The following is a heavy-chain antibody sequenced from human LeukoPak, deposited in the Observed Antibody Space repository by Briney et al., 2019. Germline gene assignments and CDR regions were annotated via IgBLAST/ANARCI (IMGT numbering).Heavy chain of an antibody. V-gene: IGHV5-51*01. CDR1: GYSFTGNW. D-gene: IGHD1-26*01. J-gene: IGHJ6*02. CDR2: IYPGDSDT. CDR3: ARRGSYPPNYYYYYGMDV. Sequence: GESLKISCKASGYSFTGNWIGWVRQMPGKGLEWMGIIYPGDSDTRYSPSFQGQVTISADKSISTAYLQWSSLKASDTAMYYCARRGSYPPNYYYYYGMDVWGQGTTVTVSS.